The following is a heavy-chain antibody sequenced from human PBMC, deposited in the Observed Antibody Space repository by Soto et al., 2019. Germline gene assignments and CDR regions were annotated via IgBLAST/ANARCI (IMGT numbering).Heavy chain of an antibody. CDR1: GFTFSSYA. V-gene: IGHV3-23*01. CDR2: ISGSGGST. D-gene: IGHD2-8*01. CDR3: AKTVPGWGYCTNGVCYTFDY. J-gene: IGHJ4*02. Sequence: GGSLRLSCAASGFTFSSYAMSWVRQAPGKGLEWVSAISGSGGSTYYADSVKGRFTISRDNSKNTLYLQMNSLRAEDTAVYYCAKTVPGWGYCTNGVCYTFDYWGQGTLVTVSS.